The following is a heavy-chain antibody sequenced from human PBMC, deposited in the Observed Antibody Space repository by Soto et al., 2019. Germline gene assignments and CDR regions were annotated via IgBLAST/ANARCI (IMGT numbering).Heavy chain of an antibody. J-gene: IGHJ4*01. CDR1: GGTFSNNA. CDR3: ARRRDYEDPFAY. CDR2: IILPFGTP. D-gene: IGHD4-17*01. V-gene: IGHV1-69*13. Sequence: AVKVSCKASGGTFSNNAITWVRQAPGQGLELMGVIILPFGTPNYAQTFQGRITITADDSMTTAYMDLSGLRSEDTAVYYCARRRDYEDPFAYPGRGSLATDSS.